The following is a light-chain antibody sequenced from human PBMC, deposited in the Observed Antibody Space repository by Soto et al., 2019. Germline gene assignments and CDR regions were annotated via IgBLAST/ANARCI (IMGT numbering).Light chain of an antibody. CDR1: EDIDRY. CDR2: DAS. V-gene: IGKV1-33*01. Sequence: DIQLTQSPSSLSASVGDRVTITCQASEDIDRYLNWYQQKPGKAPKLLMYDASNLEPGVQSRFSGSGSGTDFTLTISSLQPEYFATYHCQQYDNILRTSTFGGGTKVEIK. J-gene: IGKJ4*01. CDR3: QQYDNILRTST.